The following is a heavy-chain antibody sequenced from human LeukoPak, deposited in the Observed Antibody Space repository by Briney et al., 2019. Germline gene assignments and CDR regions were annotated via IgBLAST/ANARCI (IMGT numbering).Heavy chain of an antibody. D-gene: IGHD3-10*01. CDR1: GASISSSSYD. J-gene: IGHJ5*02. Sequence: SETLSLTCTVSGASISSSSYDWGWLRQPPGKGLEWIGSMYYSGTTYYNPSLKTPVTISVATSKNQFSLKLSSVTAPDTAVYYCARDNAYYGSRRNNWFDPWGQGTLVTVSS. CDR2: MYYSGTT. CDR3: ARDNAYYGSRRNNWFDP. V-gene: IGHV4-39*07.